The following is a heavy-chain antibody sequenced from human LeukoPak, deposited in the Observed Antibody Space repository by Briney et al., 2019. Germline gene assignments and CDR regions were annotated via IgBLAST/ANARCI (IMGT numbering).Heavy chain of an antibody. CDR1: GFPFDEYA. CDR2: ISYTSDTI. V-gene: IGHV3-9*01. Sequence: PGGSLRLSCAASGFPFDEYAMHWSRQAPAKGMEWVSGISYTSDTIGYVDSVKGRFTISRDNSKNYLYLQMSSLRAEDTALYYCAKDRGVSSQLGDAFDVWGHGTMVSVSS. J-gene: IGHJ3*01. CDR3: AKDRGVSSQLGDAFDV. D-gene: IGHD3-10*01.